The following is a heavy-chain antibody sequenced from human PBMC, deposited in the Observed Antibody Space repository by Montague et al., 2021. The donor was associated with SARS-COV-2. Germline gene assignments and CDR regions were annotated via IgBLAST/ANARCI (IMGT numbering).Heavy chain of an antibody. Sequence: SETLSLTCAVYGGSLSGYYWSWIRQPPGKELGWIGEINHSGSTNYNPSLKSRVTISLDTSKNQFSLKLSSVTAADTAVYYCARGRRRYNWRDETSYYYGMDVWGQGTTATVSS. CDR2: INHSGST. J-gene: IGHJ6*02. V-gene: IGHV4-34*01. D-gene: IGHD1-20*01. CDR3: ARGRRRYNWRDETSYYYGMDV. CDR1: GGSLSGYY.